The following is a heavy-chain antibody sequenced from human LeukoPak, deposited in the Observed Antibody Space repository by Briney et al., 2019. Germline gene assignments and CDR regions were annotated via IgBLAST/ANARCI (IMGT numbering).Heavy chain of an antibody. J-gene: IGHJ4*02. CDR3: ARTLSHVLLWFGESYYFDY. D-gene: IGHD3-10*01. CDR1: GFTFSSYW. Sequence: GGSLRLSCAASGFTFSSYWMHWVRQAPGKGLVWVSRINTDGSSTSYADSVKGRFTISRDNAKNSLYLQMNSLRAEDTAVYYCARTLSHVLLWFGESYYFDYWGQGTLVTVSS. V-gene: IGHV3-74*01. CDR2: INTDGSST.